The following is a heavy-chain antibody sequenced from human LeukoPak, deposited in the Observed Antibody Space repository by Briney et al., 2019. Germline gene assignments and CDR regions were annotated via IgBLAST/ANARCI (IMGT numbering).Heavy chain of an antibody. J-gene: IGHJ6*02. Sequence: SETLSLTCTVSGGSISSGDYYWSWIRQPPGKGLEWIGYIYYSGSTYYNPSLKSRRTISVDTSKNQFSLKLSPRTAADPAVYYCARDLRLHYYYYGMDVWGQGTTVTVSS. CDR2: IYYSGST. CDR3: ARDLRLHYYYYGMDV. CDR1: GGSISSGDYY. V-gene: IGHV4-30-4*01.